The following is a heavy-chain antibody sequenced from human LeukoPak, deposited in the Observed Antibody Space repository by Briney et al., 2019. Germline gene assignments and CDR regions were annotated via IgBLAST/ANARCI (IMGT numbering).Heavy chain of an antibody. D-gene: IGHD2-15*01. Sequence: ASVKVSCKASGYTFTSYDINWVRQATGQGLEWMGWMNPNSGNTGYAQKFQGRVTMTRNTSISTAYMELSSLRSEDAAVYYCARFKLGYCSGGSCLNWFDPWGQGTLVTVSS. J-gene: IGHJ5*02. V-gene: IGHV1-8*01. CDR1: GYTFTSYD. CDR3: ARFKLGYCSGGSCLNWFDP. CDR2: MNPNSGNT.